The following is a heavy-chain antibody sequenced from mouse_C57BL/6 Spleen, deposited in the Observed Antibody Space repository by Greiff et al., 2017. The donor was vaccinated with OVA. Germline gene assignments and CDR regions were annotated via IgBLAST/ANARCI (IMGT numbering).Heavy chain of an antibody. CDR1: GYTFTSYW. D-gene: IGHD2-4*01. Sequence: QVQLQQPGAELVRPGSSVKLSCKASGYTFTSYWMHWVQQRPIQGLEWIGNIDPSDSETYYNQKFKDKATLTVDKSSSTAYMQRSSLTSEDSAVYYCAREGLRQGWYFDVWGTGTTVTVSS. V-gene: IGHV1-52*01. CDR2: IDPSDSET. J-gene: IGHJ1*03. CDR3: AREGLRQGWYFDV.